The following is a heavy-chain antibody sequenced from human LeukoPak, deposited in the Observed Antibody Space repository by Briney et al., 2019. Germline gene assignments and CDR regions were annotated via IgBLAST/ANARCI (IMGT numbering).Heavy chain of an antibody. Sequence: ASVKASCKASGYTFTGYYMHWVRPAPGQGLEWMGWINPNSGGTNYAQKFQGRVSMTRDTSISTASMELSRLRSDDTAVYYCAVNYYDSSGYYYGYYFDYWGQGTLVTVSS. CDR1: GYTFTGYY. V-gene: IGHV1-2*02. CDR2: INPNSGGT. D-gene: IGHD3-22*01. CDR3: AVNYYDSSGYYYGYYFDY. J-gene: IGHJ4*02.